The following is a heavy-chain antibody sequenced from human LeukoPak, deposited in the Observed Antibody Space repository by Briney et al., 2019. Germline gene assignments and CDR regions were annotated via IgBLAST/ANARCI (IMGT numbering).Heavy chain of an antibody. Sequence: SETLSLTCTVSGGSIRSSYYYWGWIRQPPGKGLEWIGSIYDSGSTNYNPSLRSRVTISVDTSKNQFSLKLSSVTAADTAVYYCARGADYGGNSVPFDYWGQGTLVTVSS. CDR1: GGSIRSSYYY. J-gene: IGHJ4*02. D-gene: IGHD4-23*01. CDR2: IYDSGST. CDR3: ARGADYGGNSVPFDY. V-gene: IGHV4-39*07.